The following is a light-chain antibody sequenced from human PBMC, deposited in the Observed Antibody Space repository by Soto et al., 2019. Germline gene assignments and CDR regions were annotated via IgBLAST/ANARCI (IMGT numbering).Light chain of an antibody. V-gene: IGKV3-20*01. J-gene: IGKJ4*01. Sequence: EVVLTQSPGTLSLSPGERATLSCRASPSVSSRYLTWYQQKPGQAPRLLIYGASSRATGIPDRFSGSGSGTDFILTITRLEPEDFAVYYCQQYGSSSQVTVGGGTKVEIK. CDR3: QQYGSSSQVT. CDR2: GAS. CDR1: PSVSSRY.